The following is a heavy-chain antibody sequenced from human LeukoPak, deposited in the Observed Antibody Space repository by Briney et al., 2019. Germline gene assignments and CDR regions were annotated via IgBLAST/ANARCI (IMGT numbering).Heavy chain of an antibody. CDR1: GFTSDDYA. D-gene: IGHD3-10*01. Sequence: GGSLRLSCAASGFTSDDYAMHWVRQAPGKGLEWVSGINWNSGSIGYADSVKGRFSISRDNAKNSLYLQMNSLRAEDTALYYCAKGGYFGSGSYFHDGFDIWGQGTVVTVSS. CDR2: INWNSGSI. CDR3: AKGGYFGSGSYFHDGFDI. V-gene: IGHV3-9*02. J-gene: IGHJ3*02.